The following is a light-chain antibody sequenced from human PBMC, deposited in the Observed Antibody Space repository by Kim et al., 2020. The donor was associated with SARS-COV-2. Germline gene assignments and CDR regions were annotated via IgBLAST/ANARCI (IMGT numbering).Light chain of an antibody. J-gene: IGLJ2*01. CDR3: QAWDSSTAHVV. V-gene: IGLV3-1*01. Sequence: SYELTQPPSVSVSPGQTASITCSGDKLGDKYACWYQQKPGQSPVLVIYQDSKRPSGIPERFSGSNSGNTATLTISGTQAMDEADNYCQAWDSSTAHVVFG. CDR1: KLGDKY. CDR2: QDS.